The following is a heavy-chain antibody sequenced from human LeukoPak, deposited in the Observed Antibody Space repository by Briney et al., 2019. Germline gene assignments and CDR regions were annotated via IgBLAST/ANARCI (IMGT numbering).Heavy chain of an antibody. CDR3: ARDVYGDYEGIFQH. J-gene: IGHJ1*01. CDR1: GGTFSSYA. V-gene: IGHV1-69*05. D-gene: IGHD4-17*01. CDR2: IIPIFGTA. Sequence: SVKVSCKASGGTFSSYAISWVRQAPGQGLEWMGRIIPIFGTANYAQKFQGRVTITTDESTSTAYMELSSLRSDDTAVYYCARDVYGDYEGIFQHWGQGTLVTVSS.